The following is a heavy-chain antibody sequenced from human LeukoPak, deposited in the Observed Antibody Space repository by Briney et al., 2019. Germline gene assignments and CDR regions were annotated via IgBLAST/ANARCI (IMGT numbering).Heavy chain of an antibody. CDR2: IYSGGST. D-gene: IGHD4-17*01. V-gene: IGHV3-53*01. CDR1: GFTVSSNY. CDR3: ARGSNTVTELDY. J-gene: IGHJ4*02. Sequence: GGSLRLSCAASGFTVSSNYMSWVRQAPGKGLEWVSVIYSGGSTYYTDSVKGRFTISRDNSKNTLFLQMNSLRAEDTAVYYCARGSNTVTELDYWGQGTLVTVSS.